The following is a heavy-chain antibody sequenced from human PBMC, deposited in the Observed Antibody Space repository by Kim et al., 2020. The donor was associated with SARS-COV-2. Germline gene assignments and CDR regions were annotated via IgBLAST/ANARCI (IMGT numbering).Heavy chain of an antibody. CDR3: LKGGWGGIWDY. Sequence: GGSLRLSCTTSGFTFTGHAMSWVRQAPGKGLEWVSSIDGSDGTTSYEDSVKGRFSISIDDSKNTLYLQMSALRADDTAAYYCLKGGWGGIWDYWGQGTLVTVSS. J-gene: IGHJ4*02. V-gene: IGHV3-23*01. CDR2: IDGSDGTT. D-gene: IGHD3-10*01. CDR1: GFTFTGHA.